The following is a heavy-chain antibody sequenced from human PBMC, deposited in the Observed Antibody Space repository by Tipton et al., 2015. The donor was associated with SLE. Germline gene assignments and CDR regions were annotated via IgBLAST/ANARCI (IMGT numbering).Heavy chain of an antibody. CDR1: GGSISGFY. CDR3: ARGPQTTYYNDTGGPKGAFDI. J-gene: IGHJ3*02. Sequence: TLSLTCSVSGGSISGFYWSWIRQPAGKGLEWIGRIYISGITNYNPSLKSRVTMSVDTSKNQFSLRLSSATAADTAVYYCARGPQTTYYNDTGGPKGAFDIWGQGTMVTVSS. V-gene: IGHV4-4*07. D-gene: IGHD3-22*01. CDR2: IYISGIT.